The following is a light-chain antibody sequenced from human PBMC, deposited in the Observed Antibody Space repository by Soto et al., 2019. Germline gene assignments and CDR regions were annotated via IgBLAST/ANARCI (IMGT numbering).Light chain of an antibody. CDR1: STDVGGYDF. CDR3: SSYAGSNILRV. J-gene: IGLJ2*01. Sequence: QSVLTQPPSASGSPGQSVTISCTGTSTDVGGYDFVSWFQQHPDRAPKLMIYEVNKRPSGVPDRFSGSKSGNTASLTVSGLQAEDEVDYYCSSYAGSNILRVLGGGTKLTVL. V-gene: IGLV2-8*01. CDR2: EVN.